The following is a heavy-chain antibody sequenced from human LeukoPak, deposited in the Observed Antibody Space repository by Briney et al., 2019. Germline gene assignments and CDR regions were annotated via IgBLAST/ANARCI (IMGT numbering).Heavy chain of an antibody. CDR1: GFTFSSYW. V-gene: IGHV3-7*01. CDR2: IKQDGSEK. Sequence: GGSLRLSCAASGFTFSSYWMSSVRQAPGKGLEWVANIKQDGSEKYYVDSVKGRFTISRDNAKNSLYLQMNSLRAEDTAVYYCARDWKYYDFWSGYHNWLDPWGQGTLVTVSS. D-gene: IGHD3-3*01. CDR3: ARDWKYYDFWSGYHNWLDP. J-gene: IGHJ5*02.